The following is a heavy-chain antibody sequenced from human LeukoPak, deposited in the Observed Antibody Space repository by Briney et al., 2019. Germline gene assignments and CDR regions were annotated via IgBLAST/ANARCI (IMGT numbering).Heavy chain of an antibody. V-gene: IGHV1-18*01. CDR1: GYTFTSYG. D-gene: IGHD3-22*01. Sequence: ASVKVSCKASGYTFTSYGISWVRQAPGQGLEWMGWISAYNGNTNYAQKLQGRVTMTTDTSTSTAYMELRSLRSDDTAVYYCAREYGEPGYYDSSGYYYGVAFDIWGQGTVVTVSS. CDR3: AREYGEPGYYDSSGYYYGVAFDI. CDR2: ISAYNGNT. J-gene: IGHJ3*02.